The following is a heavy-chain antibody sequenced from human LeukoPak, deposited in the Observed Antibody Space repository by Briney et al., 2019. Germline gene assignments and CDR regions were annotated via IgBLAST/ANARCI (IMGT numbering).Heavy chain of an antibody. CDR3: ARGAYYDFWSVLYYYMDV. Sequence: HPGGSLRLSCAASGFTFSSYWMHWVRQAPGKGLVWVSRINTDGSSTSYADSVKGRFTISRDNAKNTLYLQMNSLRAEDTAVYYCARGAYYDFWSVLYYYMDVWGKGTTVTVSS. CDR2: INTDGSST. J-gene: IGHJ6*03. D-gene: IGHD3-3*01. CDR1: GFTFSSYW. V-gene: IGHV3-74*01.